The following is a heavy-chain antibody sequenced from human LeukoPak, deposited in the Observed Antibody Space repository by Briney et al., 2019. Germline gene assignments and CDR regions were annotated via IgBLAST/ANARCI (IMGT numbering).Heavy chain of an antibody. J-gene: IGHJ4*02. V-gene: IGHV4-4*07. CDR1: GGSISNYY. D-gene: IGHD1-20*01. CDR3: ATAGVAGTTEGFSDY. CDR2: IYPRGST. Sequence: SETLSLTCTVSGGSISNYYWTWIRQPAGKGLEWVGHIYPRGSTNYSPSLKSRVTMSVDTSKNQFSLRLTSVTAADTAVYYCATAGVAGTTEGFSDYWGQGILVTISS.